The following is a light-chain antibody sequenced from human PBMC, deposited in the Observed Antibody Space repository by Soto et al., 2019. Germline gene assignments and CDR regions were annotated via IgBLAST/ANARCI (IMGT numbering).Light chain of an antibody. CDR1: QDISNY. V-gene: IGKV1-33*01. CDR3: HQRQSWPRT. J-gene: IGKJ1*01. Sequence: DIQMTQSPSSLSASVGDRVTITCQASQDISNYLNWYQQKPGKAPKLLIYDASNLETGVPSRFSGSGSGTDFTFTISSLQPEDFAVYYCHQRQSWPRTFGQGTKVDIK. CDR2: DAS.